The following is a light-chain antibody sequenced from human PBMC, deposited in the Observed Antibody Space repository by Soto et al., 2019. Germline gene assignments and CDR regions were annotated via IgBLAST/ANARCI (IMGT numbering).Light chain of an antibody. V-gene: IGKV1-39*01. CDR3: QPSYGSPQT. Sequence: DIQMTQSPSSLSASVGDRVTITCRASQSISSYLNWYQQKPGKAPKLLISAASSLQSGDPSRISGSGSGTDFTLSISSLRPEDVSNYYCQPSYGSPQTFGRGTNLELK. CDR1: QSISSY. CDR2: AAS. J-gene: IGKJ2*01.